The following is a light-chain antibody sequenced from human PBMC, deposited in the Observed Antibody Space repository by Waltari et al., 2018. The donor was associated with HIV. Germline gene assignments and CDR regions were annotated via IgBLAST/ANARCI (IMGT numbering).Light chain of an antibody. J-gene: IGLJ1*01. CDR3: CSYAGSSTFYV. CDR2: EVS. V-gene: IGLV2-23*02. CDR1: SSDVGRYNL. Sequence: QSALTQPASVSGSPGQSISISCTATSSDVGRYNLASWYQQPPGKAPKLMIYEVSKRPSGVSNRFSGSKSGNTASLTISGLQAEDEADYYCCSYAGSSTFYVFGTGTKVTVL.